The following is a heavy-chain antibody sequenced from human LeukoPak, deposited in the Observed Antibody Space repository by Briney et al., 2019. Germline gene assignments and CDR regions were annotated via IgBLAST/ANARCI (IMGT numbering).Heavy chain of an antibody. CDR3: AIVFVRGVITPDY. CDR1: GFTVSSNY. J-gene: IGHJ4*02. V-gene: IGHV3-66*01. D-gene: IGHD3-10*01. CDR2: IYSGGST. Sequence: GGSLRLSCAASGFTVSSNYMSWVRQAPGKGLEWVSVIYSGGSTYYADSVKGRFTISRGNSKNTLYLQMNSLRAEDTAVYYCAIVFVRGVITPDYWGQGTLVTVSS.